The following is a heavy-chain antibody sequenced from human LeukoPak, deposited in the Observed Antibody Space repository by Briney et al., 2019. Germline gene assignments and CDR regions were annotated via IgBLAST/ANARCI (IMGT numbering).Heavy chain of an antibody. J-gene: IGHJ4*02. Sequence: ASVKVSCKASGYTFTGYYMRWVRQAPGQGLEWMGWINPNSGGTNYAQKFQGRVTMTRDTSISTAYMELSSLRSEDTAVYYCARGNSNYFDYWGQGTLVTVSS. CDR3: ARGNSNYFDY. V-gene: IGHV1-2*02. D-gene: IGHD1-7*01. CDR1: GYTFTGYY. CDR2: INPNSGGT.